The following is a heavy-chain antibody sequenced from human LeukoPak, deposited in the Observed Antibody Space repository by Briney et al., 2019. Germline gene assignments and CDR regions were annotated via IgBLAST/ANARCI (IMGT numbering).Heavy chain of an antibody. D-gene: IGHD2-2*01. Sequence: PSGTLSLTCTVSGGSISSYYWSWIRQPAGKGLEWIGRIYTSGSTNYNPSLKSRVTMSVDTSKNQFSLKLSSVTAADTAVYYCARGGCTSNTCYYYYYYMDVWGQGTTVTVSS. CDR3: ARGGCTSNTCYYYYYYMDV. J-gene: IGHJ6*03. V-gene: IGHV4-4*07. CDR2: IYTSGST. CDR1: GGSISSYY.